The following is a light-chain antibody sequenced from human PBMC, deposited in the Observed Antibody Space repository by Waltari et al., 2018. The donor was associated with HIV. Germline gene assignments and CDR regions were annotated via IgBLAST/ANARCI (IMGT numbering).Light chain of an antibody. V-gene: IGKV1-17*01. CDR3: LQHHSYPLT. Sequence: DILMTHYPPSLSASVGDRGTITGRASPSIRNGLGWSLQKPGKAPKRLIYTASTLQSGVPSRCSGSGSGTEFTRTVSSLQPEDFATYYCLQHHSYPLTFGQGTKVDIK. CDR1: PSIRNG. CDR2: TAS. J-gene: IGKJ1*01.